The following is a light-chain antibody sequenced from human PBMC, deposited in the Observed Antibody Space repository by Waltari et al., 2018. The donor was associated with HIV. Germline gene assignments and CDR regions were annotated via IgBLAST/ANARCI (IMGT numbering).Light chain of an antibody. Sequence: FLLPQPHLVPAHPGTTVTTSCTRSSGDIAANPLQCYQQRPGSAPTTVVYEHNRRPSGVPDRFSGSIDRSSNSASLTISGLKTEDEADYYCQSYDRSRQAVFGGGTRLTVL. V-gene: IGLV6-57*03. CDR3: QSYDRSRQAV. J-gene: IGLJ3*02. CDR2: EHN. CDR1: SGDIAANP.